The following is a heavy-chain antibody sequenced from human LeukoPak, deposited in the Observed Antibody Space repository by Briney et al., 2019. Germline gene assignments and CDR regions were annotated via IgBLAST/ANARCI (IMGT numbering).Heavy chain of an antibody. CDR3: ARVKVYAWQVSPRYYYMDV. D-gene: IGHD2-8*01. CDR2: IYTSGST. Sequence: SQTLSLTCTVSGGSISSGSYYWSWIRQPAGKGLEWIGRIYTSGSTNYNPSLKSRVTMSVDTSKNQFSLKLSSVTAADTAVYYCARVKVYAWQVSPRYYYMDVWGKGTTVTVSS. J-gene: IGHJ6*03. CDR1: GGSISSGSYY. V-gene: IGHV4-61*02.